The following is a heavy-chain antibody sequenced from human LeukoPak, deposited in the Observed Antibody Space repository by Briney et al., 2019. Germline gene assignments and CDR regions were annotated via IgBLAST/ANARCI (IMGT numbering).Heavy chain of an antibody. V-gene: IGHV3-23*01. Sequence: PGGSLRLSCAASGFTFISYAMSWVRQAPGEGLEWVSAISGRGGSTYYADSVKGRFTISRNNSKNTLYLQMNSLRAEDTAVYYCAKQRGQWLVIDYWGQGTLVTVSS. CDR1: GFTFISYA. CDR3: AKQRGQWLVIDY. J-gene: IGHJ4*02. D-gene: IGHD6-19*01. CDR2: ISGRGGST.